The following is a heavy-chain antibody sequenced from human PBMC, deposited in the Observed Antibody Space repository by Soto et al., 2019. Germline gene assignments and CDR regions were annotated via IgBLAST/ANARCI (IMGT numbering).Heavy chain of an antibody. CDR2: IWYDGSNK. CDR3: ARHGDGGRWVGYFDY. J-gene: IGHJ4*02. Sequence: QVQLVESGGGVVQPGRSLRLSCAASGFTFSSYGMHWVRQAPGKGLEWVAVIWYDGSNKYYADSVKGRFTISRDNSKNTLYLQMNSLRAEDTAVYYCARHGDGGRWVGYFDYWGQGTLVTVSS. V-gene: IGHV3-33*01. CDR1: GFTFSSYG. D-gene: IGHD2-15*01.